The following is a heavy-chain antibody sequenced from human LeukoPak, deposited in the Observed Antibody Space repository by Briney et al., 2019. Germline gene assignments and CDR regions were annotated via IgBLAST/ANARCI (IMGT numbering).Heavy chain of an antibody. Sequence: GGSLRLSCAASGFTFSDDWMHWVRQAPGKGLVWVARINDDGSITTYAESARGRFTISRDNAKRTLYLQMNSLGVEDTAVYFCARRYYQTNVYDRHFDSWGQGTLVTVSS. CDR2: INDDGSIT. D-gene: IGHD3-9*01. V-gene: IGHV3-74*01. J-gene: IGHJ4*02. CDR3: ARRYYQTNVYDRHFDS. CDR1: GFTFSDDW.